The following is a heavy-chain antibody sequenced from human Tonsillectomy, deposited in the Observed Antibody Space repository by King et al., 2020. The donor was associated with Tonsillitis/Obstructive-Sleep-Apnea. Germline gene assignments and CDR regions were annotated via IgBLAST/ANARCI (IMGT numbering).Heavy chain of an antibody. V-gene: IGHV1-18*01. CDR2: ISTYDGNT. D-gene: IGHD3-3*01. CDR1: GYSFTGYG. CDR3: ARGAAYYDFWTGYKAMDV. Sequence: QLVQSGAEVKKPGASLNVSCQASGYSFTGYGISWVRQAPGQGLEWMGWISTYDGNTKFAQKFQGRVTMTTDTSTTTASMELRSLRSDVTALYYCARGAAYYDFWTGYKAMDVWGKGTTVTVSS. J-gene: IGHJ6*03.